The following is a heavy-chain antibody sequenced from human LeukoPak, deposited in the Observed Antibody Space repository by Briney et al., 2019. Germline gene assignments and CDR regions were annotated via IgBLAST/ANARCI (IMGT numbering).Heavy chain of an antibody. V-gene: IGHV1-69*04. CDR3: RESVDGYNSVYPDY. D-gene: IGHD5-12*01. CDR2: IIPILGIA. CDR1: GGTFSSYA. Sequence: ASVKVSCKASGGTFSSYAISWVRQAPGQGLEWMGRIIPILGIANYAQKFQGRVTITADKSTSTAYMELSSLRSEDTAVYYCRESVDGYNSVYPDYWGQGTLVTVSS. J-gene: IGHJ4*02.